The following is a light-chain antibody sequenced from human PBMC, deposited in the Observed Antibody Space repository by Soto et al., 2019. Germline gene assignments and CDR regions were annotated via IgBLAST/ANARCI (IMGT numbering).Light chain of an antibody. J-gene: IGLJ1*01. CDR3: SSYTSSYTLL. Sequence: QYVLTQPASVSGSPGQSITISCTGTSSDVGGYNYVSWYQQHPGKAPKVMIYEVSNRPSGVSNRFSGSKSGYTASLTISGLQAEDEADYYCSSYTSSYTLLFGTGTKVTVL. CDR2: EVS. CDR1: SSDVGGYNY. V-gene: IGLV2-14*01.